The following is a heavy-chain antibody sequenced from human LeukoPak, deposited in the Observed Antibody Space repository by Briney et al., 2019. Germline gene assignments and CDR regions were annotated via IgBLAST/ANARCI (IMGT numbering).Heavy chain of an antibody. V-gene: IGHV3-48*02. CDR1: EFTFTTYT. J-gene: IGHJ3*02. Sequence: GGSLRFSCAASEFTFTTYTMNWVRQPPGKGLEWISYIRTSGGVVSYTDSVKGRFTISTDSAKNSLYLQMNSLRDDDTAVYYCVRDQFYAFDIWGQGTMVTVSS. CDR2: IRTSGGVV. CDR3: VRDQFYAFDI.